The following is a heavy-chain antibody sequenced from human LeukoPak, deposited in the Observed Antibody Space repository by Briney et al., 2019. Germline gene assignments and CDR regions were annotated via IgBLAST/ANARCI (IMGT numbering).Heavy chain of an antibody. J-gene: IGHJ4*02. CDR2: ISISSSYI. V-gene: IGHV3-21*01. CDR3: AMRRHCGGDCYGFDY. Sequence: GGSLRLSCAASGFTFSSYSMNWVRQAPGKGLEWVSSISISSSYIYYADSVKGRFTISRDNANNSLYLQMNSLRAEDTAVYYCAMRRHCGGDCYGFDYWGQGTLVTVSS. CDR1: GFTFSSYS. D-gene: IGHD2-21*01.